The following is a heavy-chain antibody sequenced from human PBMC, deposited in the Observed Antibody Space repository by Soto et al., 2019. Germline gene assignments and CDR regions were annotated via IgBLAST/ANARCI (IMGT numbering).Heavy chain of an antibody. Sequence: ASVKVSCKASGYTFTSYAMHWVRQAPGQSLEWMGWINAGNGNTQYIQKFQGRVTFTRDTSATTAYMEVSSLRSEDTAVYYCAAGGGLPRYYWGKGTVVTVYS. CDR2: INAGNGNT. CDR1: GYTFTSYA. J-gene: IGHJ4*02. D-gene: IGHD5-12*01. V-gene: IGHV1-3*01. CDR3: AAGGGLPRYY.